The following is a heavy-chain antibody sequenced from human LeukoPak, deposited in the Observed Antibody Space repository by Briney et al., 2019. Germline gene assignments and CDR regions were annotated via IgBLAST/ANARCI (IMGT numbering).Heavy chain of an antibody. J-gene: IGHJ6*04. CDR2: ISHDGTYK. V-gene: IGHV3-30*18. CDR3: AKDAAVTSTVAMDV. Sequence: GGSLRLSCAASGLIFNNYDMHWVRQAPGKGLEWVAVISHDGTYKFYADSVKGRFTISRDNSNNTLYVQMNSLRAEDTAVYYCAKDAAVTSTVAMDVWGKGTTVTVSS. CDR1: GLIFNNYD. D-gene: IGHD6-19*01.